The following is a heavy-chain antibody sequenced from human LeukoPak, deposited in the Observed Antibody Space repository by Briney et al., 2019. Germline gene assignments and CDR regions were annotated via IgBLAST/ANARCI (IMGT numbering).Heavy chain of an antibody. CDR3: ARPQSWYTDP. CDR2: IYHSGST. V-gene: IGHV4-30-2*03. D-gene: IGHD1-14*01. CDR1: GGSISSGGYS. Sequence: SETLSLTCAVSGGSISSGGYSWSWIRQPPGKGLEWIGYIYHSGSTYYNPSLKSRVTISVDTSKNQFSLKLSSVTAADTAVYYCARPQSWYTDPWGQGTLVTVSS. J-gene: IGHJ5*02.